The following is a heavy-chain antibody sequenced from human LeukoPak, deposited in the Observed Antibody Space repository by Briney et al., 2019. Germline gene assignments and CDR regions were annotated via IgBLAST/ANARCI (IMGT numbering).Heavy chain of an antibody. J-gene: IGHJ4*02. CDR1: GGSFSGYY. CDR3: ARGTARFGVGAYGD. V-gene: IGHV4-34*01. D-gene: IGHD1-26*01. Sequence: PSETLSLTCAVYGGSFSGYYWSWIRQPPGKGLEWIGEINHSGSTNYNPSLKSRFTISVDTSKNQFSLKLSSVTAADTAVYYCARGTARFGVGAYGDWGQGTLVTVSS. CDR2: INHSGST.